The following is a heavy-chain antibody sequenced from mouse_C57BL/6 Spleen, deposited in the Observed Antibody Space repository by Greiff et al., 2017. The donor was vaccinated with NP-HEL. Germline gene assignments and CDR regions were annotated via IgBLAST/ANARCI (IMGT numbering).Heavy chain of an antibody. V-gene: IGHV1-63*01. J-gene: IGHJ4*01. CDR3: ARGWDVGAMDY. D-gene: IGHD4-1*01. CDR1: GYTFTNYW. Sequence: VQLQQSGAELVRPGTSVKMSCKASGYTFTNYWIGWAKQRPGHGLEWIGDIYPGGGYTNYNEKFKGKATLTADKSSSTAYMQFSSLTSEDSAIYYCARGWDVGAMDYWGQGTSVTVSS. CDR2: IYPGGGYT.